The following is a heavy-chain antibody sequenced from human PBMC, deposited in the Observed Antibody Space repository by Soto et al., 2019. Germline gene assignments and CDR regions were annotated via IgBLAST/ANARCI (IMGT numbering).Heavy chain of an antibody. CDR1: GFNFDDYA. CDR2: IGWNSGSI. D-gene: IGHD3-10*01. J-gene: IGHJ4*02. V-gene: IGHV3-9*01. CDR3: TTQNLPRYGRRPTDYFDY. Sequence: EVQVVESGGGLVQPVRSLRLSCAASGFNFDDYAMHWVRQARGKGQEWVSGIGWNSGSIGYADSVKGRFTISRDNAKNSLYLHMNSLRAQDTALYYCTTQNLPRYGRRPTDYFDYWGQGTLVTVSS.